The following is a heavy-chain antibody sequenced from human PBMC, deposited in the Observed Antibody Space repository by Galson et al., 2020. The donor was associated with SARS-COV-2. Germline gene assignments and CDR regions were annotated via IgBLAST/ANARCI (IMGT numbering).Heavy chain of an antibody. Sequence: ASETLSLTCSVSGGSISSGGYYWSWIRQRPGKGLEWIGYISYSGNTYYNPSLKSRVMISGDTSQNQFSLELTSLTAADTAVYYCARDRNLGIFDYWGQGTLVTVSS. J-gene: IGHJ4*02. CDR1: GGSISSGGYY. CDR3: ARDRNLGIFDY. V-gene: IGHV4-31*03. D-gene: IGHD6-13*01. CDR2: ISYSGNT.